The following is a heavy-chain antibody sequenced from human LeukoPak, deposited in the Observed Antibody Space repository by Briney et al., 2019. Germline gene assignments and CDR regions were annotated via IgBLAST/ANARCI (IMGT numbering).Heavy chain of an antibody. V-gene: IGHV5-51*01. CDR1: GYSFTSYW. D-gene: IGHD2-15*01. CDR2: IYPGDSDT. CDR3: ARRAPYCSGGSCYLDY. Sequence: GESLKISCKGSGYSFTSYWIGWVRQMPGKGLEWMGIIYPGDSDTRYSPSFQGQVTISADKSISTAYLQWSSLKASDTAMYYCARRAPYCSGGSCYLDYWGQGTLVTASS. J-gene: IGHJ4*02.